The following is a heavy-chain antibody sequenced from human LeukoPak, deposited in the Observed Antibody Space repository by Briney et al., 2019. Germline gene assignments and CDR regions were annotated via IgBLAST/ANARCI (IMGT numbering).Heavy chain of an antibody. V-gene: IGHV3-23*01. D-gene: IGHD2-15*01. CDR2: ISGAVGNT. Sequence: GRSLRLSCAASGFTFSSYSMNWVRQAPGKGLEWVSTISGAVGNTHYADSVKGRFTISRDNSKNTLYLQMNSLRAEDTAIYYCAKSGLNRFDYWGQGTLVTVSS. CDR3: AKSGLNRFDY. J-gene: IGHJ4*02. CDR1: GFTFSSYS.